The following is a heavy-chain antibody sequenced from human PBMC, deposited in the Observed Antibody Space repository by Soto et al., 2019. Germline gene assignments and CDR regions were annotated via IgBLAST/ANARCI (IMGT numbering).Heavy chain of an antibody. Sequence: GGSLRLSCTASGFTFGDYAMSWFRQAPGKGLEWVGFIRSKAYGGTTEYAASVKGRFTISRDDSKSIAHLQMNSLKTEDTAVYYCTRDGEEVPAAIMYYGMDVWGQGTTVTVSS. CDR1: GFTFGDYA. CDR2: IRSKAYGGTT. V-gene: IGHV3-49*03. CDR3: TRDGEEVPAAIMYYGMDV. J-gene: IGHJ6*02. D-gene: IGHD2-2*01.